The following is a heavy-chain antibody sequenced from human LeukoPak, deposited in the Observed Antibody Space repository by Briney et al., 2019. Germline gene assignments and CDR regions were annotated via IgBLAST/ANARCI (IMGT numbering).Heavy chain of an antibody. CDR1: GFLFRKYL. Sequence: GPLRPSCGALGFLFRKYLMAGGRQVPGEGVGGGAKLRGVASREYYLDSVKGRFTISRENTKHSLYLQMSSLIADDTAVYYCVRDANYHDTSNYYDVLDIWGQGTMVTVSS. V-gene: IGHV3-7*01. D-gene: IGHD3-22*01. J-gene: IGHJ3*02. CDR2: LRGVASRE. CDR3: VRDANYHDTSNYYDVLDI.